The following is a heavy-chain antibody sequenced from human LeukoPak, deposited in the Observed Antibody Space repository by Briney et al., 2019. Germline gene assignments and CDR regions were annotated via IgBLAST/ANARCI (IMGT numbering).Heavy chain of an antibody. CDR2: IYSSGST. J-gene: IGHJ4*02. Sequence: SETLSLTCTVSGGSISSGSYYWSWIRQPAGKGLEWIGRIYSSGSTNYNPSLKSRVTISVDTSKNQFSLKLSSVTAADTAVYYCARAWAATDIVFDYWGQGTLVTVSS. V-gene: IGHV4-61*10. CDR1: GGSISSGSYY. D-gene: IGHD5-12*01. CDR3: ARAWAATDIVFDY.